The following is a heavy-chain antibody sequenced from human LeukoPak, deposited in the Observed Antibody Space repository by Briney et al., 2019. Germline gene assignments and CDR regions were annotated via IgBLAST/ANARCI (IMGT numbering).Heavy chain of an antibody. J-gene: IGHJ6*02. V-gene: IGHV1-8*02. D-gene: IGHD2-2*02. Sequence: ASVKVSCKAFGYTFTSYYMHWVRQATGQGLEWMGWMNPNSGNTGYAQKFQGRVTMTRNTSISTAYMELSSLRSEDTAVYYCARGYCSRTSCHSYYYYYGMDVWGQGTTVTVSS. CDR1: GYTFTSYY. CDR3: ARGYCSRTSCHSYYYYYGMDV. CDR2: MNPNSGNT.